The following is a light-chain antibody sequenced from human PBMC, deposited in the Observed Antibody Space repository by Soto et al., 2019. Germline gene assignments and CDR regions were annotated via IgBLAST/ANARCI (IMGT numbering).Light chain of an antibody. J-gene: IGKJ1*01. Sequence: EIVLTQSPATLSLSPGERATLSCRASQSVSSYLAWYQQKPGQAPRLLIYDASNTATGIPVRFSGSGSGTDFTLTISSLEPEDFAVYYCQQRSNWPWTFGQGTKVEIK. CDR1: QSVSSY. CDR2: DAS. V-gene: IGKV3-11*01. CDR3: QQRSNWPWT.